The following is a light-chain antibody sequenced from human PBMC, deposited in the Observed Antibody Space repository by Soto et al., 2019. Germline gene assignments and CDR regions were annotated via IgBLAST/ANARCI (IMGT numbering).Light chain of an antibody. CDR1: SSDVGSYNL. V-gene: IGLV2-23*02. Sequence: QSVLTQPASVSGSPGQSITISCTGTSSDVGSYNLVSWYQQHPGKAPKLMIYEVSNRPSGVSHRFSGSKSGNTAALTISGVQAEDEADYYCCSYAGSSTFVFGAGTKVTVL. CDR2: EVS. J-gene: IGLJ1*01. CDR3: CSYAGSSTFV.